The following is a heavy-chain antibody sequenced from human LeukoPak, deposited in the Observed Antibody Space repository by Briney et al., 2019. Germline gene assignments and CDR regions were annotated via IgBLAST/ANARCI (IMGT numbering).Heavy chain of an antibody. Sequence: GGSLRLSCAASGFTFSSYGMHWVRQAPGKGLEWVAFIRYDGSNKYYADSVKGRFTISRDNSKNTLYLQMNSLRAEDMAVYYCAKAWVATYYFDYWGQGTLVTVSS. CDR3: AKAWVATYYFDY. CDR2: IRYDGSNK. CDR1: GFTFSSYG. D-gene: IGHD2-15*01. J-gene: IGHJ4*02. V-gene: IGHV3-30*02.